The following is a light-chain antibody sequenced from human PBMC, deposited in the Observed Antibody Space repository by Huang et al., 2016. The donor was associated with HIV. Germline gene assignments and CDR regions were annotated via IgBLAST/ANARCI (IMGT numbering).Light chain of an antibody. CDR3: QQYGSSPPWT. CDR2: GAS. V-gene: IGKV3-20*01. CDR1: QSVSGSY. Sequence: EIVLTQSPGTLSLSPGERATLSCRASQSVSGSYLAWYQQKPGQAPRLLIYGASSRATDIPDRFSGSVSGTDFTLTISRLEPEDFAVYYCQQYGSSPPWTFGQGTKVEIK. J-gene: IGKJ1*01.